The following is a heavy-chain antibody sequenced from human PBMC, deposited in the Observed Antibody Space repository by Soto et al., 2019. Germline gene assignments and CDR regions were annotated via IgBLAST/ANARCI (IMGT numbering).Heavy chain of an antibody. V-gene: IGHV3-23*01. CDR1: GFTFSSYA. CDR3: AKPITIFGVVTYYFDY. Sequence: EVQLLESGGGLVQPGGSLRLSCAASGFTFSSYAMSWVRQAPGKGLEWVSAISGSGGSTYYADSVKGRFTISRDDSKNTLYLQVNSLRAEDTAVYYCAKPITIFGVVTYYFDYWGQGTLVSVSS. D-gene: IGHD3-3*01. J-gene: IGHJ4*02. CDR2: ISGSGGST.